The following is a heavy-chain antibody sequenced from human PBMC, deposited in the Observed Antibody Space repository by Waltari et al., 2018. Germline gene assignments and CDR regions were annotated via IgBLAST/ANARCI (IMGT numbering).Heavy chain of an antibody. V-gene: IGHV3-7*01. D-gene: IGHD3-10*01. CDR2: IKQDGSEK. J-gene: IGHJ4*02. CDR3: ARSPYGGPGRIYLDY. CDR1: GFTFSSFW. Sequence: EVQLVESGGGLVQPGGSLRLSCAASGFTFSSFWMSWVRQAPGKGLEWVANIKQDGSEKYYVDSVKGRFTISRDNAKNSLYLQMNSLRVEDTAVYYCARSPYGGPGRIYLDYWGQGTLVTVSS.